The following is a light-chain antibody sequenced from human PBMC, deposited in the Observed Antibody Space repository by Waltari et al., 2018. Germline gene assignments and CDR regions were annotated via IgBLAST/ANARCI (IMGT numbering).Light chain of an antibody. CDR2: DVS. Sequence: QSALTQPASVSGSPGQSITISCSGTSSDVGGYNSFCWYQQHPGKAPKLIIYDVSVRPSGVSNRFSGSKSGNTASLTISGLQAEDEADYYCSTSTTTSTHVFGTGTKVTVL. CDR3: STSTTTSTHV. J-gene: IGLJ1*01. CDR1: SSDVGGYNS. V-gene: IGLV2-14*01.